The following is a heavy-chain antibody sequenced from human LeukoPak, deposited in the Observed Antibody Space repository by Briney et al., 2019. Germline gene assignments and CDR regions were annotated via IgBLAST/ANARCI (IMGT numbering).Heavy chain of an antibody. D-gene: IGHD4-17*01. CDR3: AKRLSDNGDYVTYFDY. J-gene: IGHJ4*02. CDR1: GFSFISYG. CDR2: ISDDGRNK. V-gene: IGHV3-30*18. Sequence: PGGSLRLSCAASGFSFISYGMHWVRQAPGKGLEWVGVISDDGRNKKYADSVKGRFTISRDNSKDTLYLQMNSLRDEDTAVYYCAKRLSDNGDYVTYFDYWGQGTLVTVSS.